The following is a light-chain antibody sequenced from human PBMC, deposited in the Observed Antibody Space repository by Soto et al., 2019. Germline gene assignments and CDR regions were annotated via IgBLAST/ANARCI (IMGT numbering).Light chain of an antibody. CDR3: QQWENVPLT. CDR1: EDIKNY. CDR2: DVF. V-gene: IGKV1-33*01. Sequence: IQMTQSPSSLSASVGDRVTITCQASEDIKNYLNWYQQKTGKAPNLLIYDVFKLESGVPSRFSGSRSGTDFTLTISSLQPEDIATYYCQQWENVPLTFGGGTKVEI. J-gene: IGKJ4*01.